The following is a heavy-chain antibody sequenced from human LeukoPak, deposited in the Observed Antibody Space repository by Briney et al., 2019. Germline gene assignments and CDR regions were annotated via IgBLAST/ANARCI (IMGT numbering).Heavy chain of an antibody. Sequence: PSETLSLTCTVSGGSISRSDYYWGWIRRPPGRRLEWVGTIYYSGSTSYNPSLKGRVTMSVDTSKNQFSLKLSSVTAADTAVYYCARHHRSGYYEVDYWGQGSLVTVSS. J-gene: IGHJ4*02. CDR3: ARHHRSGYYEVDY. D-gene: IGHD6-19*01. CDR1: GGSISRSDYY. CDR2: IYYSGST. V-gene: IGHV4-39*01.